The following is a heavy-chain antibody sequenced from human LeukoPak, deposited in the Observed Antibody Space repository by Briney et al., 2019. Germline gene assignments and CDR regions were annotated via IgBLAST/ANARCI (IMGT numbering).Heavy chain of an antibody. V-gene: IGHV3-30*04. D-gene: IGHD2/OR15-2a*01. Sequence: PGRSLRPSWAASGFTFSSYAMHWDRQAPGKGLEWEAVISYDGSNTYYAGSVKGRFTISRDNSKNTLYLQMNSLRAVDTAVYYCARPLSGEVGEIDYWGQGTLVTVSS. CDR3: ARPLSGEVGEIDY. CDR2: ISYDGSNT. CDR1: GFTFSSYA. J-gene: IGHJ4*02.